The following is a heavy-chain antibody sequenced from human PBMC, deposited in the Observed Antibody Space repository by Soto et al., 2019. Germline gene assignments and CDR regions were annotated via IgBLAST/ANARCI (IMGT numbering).Heavy chain of an antibody. J-gene: IGHJ5*02. D-gene: IGHD2-21*01. V-gene: IGHV4-34*01. CDR3: TSGRGELDA. CDR1: GGSHWVTD. Sequence: WVTLSLTCAVYGGSHWVTDCNWLRQPPGKGLEWIGEINHSGNTNYNPSLRSRVTISIDTSKNHLSLNLRSVSAADTAVYYCTSGRGELDARGERTPVTV. CDR2: INHSGNT.